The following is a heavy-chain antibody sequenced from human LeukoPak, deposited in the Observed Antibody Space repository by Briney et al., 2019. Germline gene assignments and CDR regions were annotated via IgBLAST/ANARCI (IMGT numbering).Heavy chain of an antibody. CDR2: INHSGST. CDR3: ARGPLYSSSWYGY. D-gene: IGHD6-13*01. Sequence: GSLRLSCAASGFTFDDYGMSWIRQPPGKGLEWIGEINHSGSTNYNPSLKSRVTISVVTSKNQFSLKLSSVTAADTAVYYCARGPLYSSSWYGYWGQGTLVTVSS. CDR1: GFTFDDYG. J-gene: IGHJ4*02. V-gene: IGHV4-34*01.